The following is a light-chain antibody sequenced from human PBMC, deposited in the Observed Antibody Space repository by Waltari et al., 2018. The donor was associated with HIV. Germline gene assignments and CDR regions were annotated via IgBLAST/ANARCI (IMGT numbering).Light chain of an antibody. CDR3: QSYDTKNHWV. CDR1: SGSIASNY. V-gene: IGLV6-57*01. CDR2: EDN. Sequence: FMLTQPNSVSGSAGKTVTISCTRDSGSIASNYVQWFQQRPGSSPRTLIYEDNQRPSGVSDRFSASVDSSSNSASLTISGLRTDDEADYYCQSYDTKNHWVFGGGSRLTVL. J-gene: IGLJ3*02.